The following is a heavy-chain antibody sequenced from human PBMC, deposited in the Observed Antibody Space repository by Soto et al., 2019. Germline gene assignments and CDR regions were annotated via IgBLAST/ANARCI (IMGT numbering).Heavy chain of an antibody. D-gene: IGHD4-17*01. CDR2: ISAYNGNT. V-gene: IGHV1-18*04. Sequence: ASVKVSCKASGYTFTSYGISWVRQAPGQGLEWMGWISAYNGNTNYAQKLQGRVTMTTDTSTSTAYMELRSLRSDDTAVYYCAREKVTTMFYYYYYGMDVWGQGTRSPSP. CDR1: GYTFTSYG. CDR3: AREKVTTMFYYYYYGMDV. J-gene: IGHJ6*02.